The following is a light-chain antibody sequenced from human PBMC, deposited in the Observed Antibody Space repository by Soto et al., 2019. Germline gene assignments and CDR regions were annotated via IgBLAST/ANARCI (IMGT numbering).Light chain of an antibody. CDR2: EAS. CDR1: HYISTY. J-gene: IGKJ5*01. V-gene: IGKV1-9*01. Sequence: DIQLTQSPSLLSASVGDRVTITCRASHYISTYLAWYQQKPGKAPKLMIYEASTLQSGVPSRFSGSGSGTEFTLTISGLLPEDFATYHCQQLNTLPFTFGQGTRLEIK. CDR3: QQLNTLPFT.